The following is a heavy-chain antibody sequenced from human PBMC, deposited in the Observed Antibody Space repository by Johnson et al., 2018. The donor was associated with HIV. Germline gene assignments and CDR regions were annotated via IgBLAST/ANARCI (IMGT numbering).Heavy chain of an antibody. J-gene: IGHJ3*02. Sequence: VQLVESGGVVVQPGGSLRLSCAASGFTFDDYAMHWVRQPPGKGLEWVSGINWNGGSTGYADSVKGRFTISRDNSKNSLHLQINSLRAEDTAFYYGARDRRNRQWQRLDAFDIWGQGTVVTVSS. V-gene: IGHV3-20*04. CDR2: INWNGGST. D-gene: IGHD6-19*01. CDR1: GFTFDDYA. CDR3: ARDRRNRQWQRLDAFDI.